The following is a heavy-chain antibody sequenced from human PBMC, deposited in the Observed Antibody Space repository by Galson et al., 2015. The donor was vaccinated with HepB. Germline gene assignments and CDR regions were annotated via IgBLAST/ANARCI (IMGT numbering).Heavy chain of an antibody. CDR3: ARDLITVVQGVNISVGAFDI. CDR2: ISGSGGTT. Sequence: SLRLSCAASGFTFSSYAIHWVRQAPGKGLEWVSSISGSGGTTYYADSVKGRFTISRDNSKNTLHLQMNSLRAEDTAVYYCARDLITVVQGVNISVGAFDIWGQGTMVTVSS. J-gene: IGHJ3*02. V-gene: IGHV3-23*01. D-gene: IGHD3-10*01. CDR1: GFTFSSYA.